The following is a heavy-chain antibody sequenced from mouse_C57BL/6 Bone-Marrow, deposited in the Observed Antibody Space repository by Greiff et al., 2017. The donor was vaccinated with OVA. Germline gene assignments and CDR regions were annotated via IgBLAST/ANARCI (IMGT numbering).Heavy chain of an antibody. D-gene: IGHD1-1*01. Sequence: EVQLQQSGAELVKPGASVKLSCTASGFNIKDYYMHWVKQRTDQGLAWIGRIDPEDGETKYAPKFPGTATITADTSSNPAYLQLSSLTSEDTAVDYCARWITTVPYWYFDVWGTGTTVTVSS. J-gene: IGHJ1*03. CDR2: IDPEDGET. CDR1: GFNIKDYY. CDR3: ARWITTVPYWYFDV. V-gene: IGHV14-2*01.